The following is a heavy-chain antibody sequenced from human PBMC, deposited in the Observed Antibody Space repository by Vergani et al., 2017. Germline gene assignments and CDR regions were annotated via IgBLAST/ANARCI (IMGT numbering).Heavy chain of an antibody. CDR3: ARVGHLVAVTSEGPSLDL. D-gene: IGHD2-21*02. V-gene: IGHV4-39*01. Sequence: QVQLEESGPGLVKPSETLSLTCTVSGGSVSSSVSSSGYSWGWLRQPPGKGLEWIASLYYSGNSYYSPSLRSRLTISVDTSKNQFSLRLNSVTAADTAVYYCARVGHLVAVTSEGPSLDLWGRGTLVTVSS. CDR2: LYYSGNS. J-gene: IGHJ2*01. CDR1: GGSVSSSVSSSGYS.